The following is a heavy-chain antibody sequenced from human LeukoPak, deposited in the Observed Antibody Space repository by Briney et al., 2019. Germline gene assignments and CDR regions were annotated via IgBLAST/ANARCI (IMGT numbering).Heavy chain of an antibody. D-gene: IGHD3-22*01. CDR3: AREWLDRAFDI. CDR2: INAGNGNT. J-gene: IGHJ3*02. V-gene: IGHV1-3*01. CDR1: GYTFTSYA. Sequence: GASVKVSCKASGYTFTSYAMHWVRQAPGQRLEWMGWINAGNGNTKYSQKFQGRVTITRDTSASTAYMELSSLRSEGTAVYYCAREWLDRAFDIWGQGTMVTVSS.